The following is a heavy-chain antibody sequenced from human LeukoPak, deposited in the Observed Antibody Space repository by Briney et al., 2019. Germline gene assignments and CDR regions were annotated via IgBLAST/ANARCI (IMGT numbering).Heavy chain of an antibody. CDR3: ARVGTFRYYDFWSGQPPYYFAY. J-gene: IGHJ4*02. V-gene: IGHV4-59*01. Sequence: PSETLSLTCTVSGGSISSYYWSWIRQPPGKGLEWIGYIYYSGSTNYNPALKSRVTISVATSKNQFSLQLSSVTAEDTAVYYCARVGTFRYYDFWSGQPPYYFAYWGQGTLVTVSS. CDR2: IYYSGST. D-gene: IGHD3-3*01. CDR1: GGSISSYY.